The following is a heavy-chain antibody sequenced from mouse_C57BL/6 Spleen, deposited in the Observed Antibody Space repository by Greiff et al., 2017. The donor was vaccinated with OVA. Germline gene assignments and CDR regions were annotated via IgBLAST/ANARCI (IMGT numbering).Heavy chain of an antibody. CDR3: AREDYDYDGRLFYAMDY. Sequence: DVQLQESGAELVKPGASVKLSCTASGFNIKDYYMHWVKQRTEQGLEWIGRIDPEDGETKYAPKFQGKATITADTSSNTAYLQLSSLTSEDTAVYYCAREDYDYDGRLFYAMDYWGQGTSVTVSS. CDR1: GFNIKDYY. D-gene: IGHD2-4*01. J-gene: IGHJ4*01. CDR2: IDPEDGET. V-gene: IGHV14-2*01.